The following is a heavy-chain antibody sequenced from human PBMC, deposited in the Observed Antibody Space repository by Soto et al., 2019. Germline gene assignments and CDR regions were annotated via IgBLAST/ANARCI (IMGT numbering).Heavy chain of an antibody. CDR1: GGSISSYY. CDR2: IYYSGST. CDR3: ARHLDDYGDLSDFVAEDSYYYYYMDV. J-gene: IGHJ6*03. V-gene: IGHV4-59*08. D-gene: IGHD4-17*01. Sequence: SETLSLTCTVSGGSISSYYWSWIRQPPGKGLEWIGYIYYSGSTNYNPSLKSRVTISVDTSKNQFSLKLSSVTAADTAVYYRARHLDDYGDLSDFVAEDSYYYYYMDVWGKGTTVTVSS.